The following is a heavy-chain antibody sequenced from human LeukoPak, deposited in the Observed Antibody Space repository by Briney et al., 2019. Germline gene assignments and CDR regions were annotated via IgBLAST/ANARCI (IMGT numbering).Heavy chain of an antibody. CDR2: ISGSGDST. V-gene: IGHV3-23*01. CDR3: AKLHRVGEDEGGSTMIVDY. D-gene: IGHD3-10*01. CDR1: GFTFSSYA. Sequence: KTGGSLRLSCAASGFTFSSYAMSWVRQAPGKGLEWVSAISGSGDSTYYADSVKGRFTISRDNAKNSLYLQMNSLRAEDTALYYCAKLHRVGEDEGGSTMIVDYWGQGTLVTVSS. J-gene: IGHJ4*02.